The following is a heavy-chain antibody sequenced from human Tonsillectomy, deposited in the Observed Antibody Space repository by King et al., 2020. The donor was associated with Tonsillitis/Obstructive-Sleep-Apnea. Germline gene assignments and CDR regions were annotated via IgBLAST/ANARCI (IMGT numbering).Heavy chain of an antibody. CDR3: VKASFMEVGTRLFDY. D-gene: IGHD1-26*01. V-gene: IGHV3-9*01. CDR2: IRWNGGSV. J-gene: IGHJ4*02. CDR1: GFTFDDHA. Sequence: VQLVESGGGLVQPGRSLRLSCVASGFTFDDHAMHWVRQAPGKGLEWVSGIRWNGGSVGYGDSVKGRFTISRDNAKNSLYLQMNSLRAEDTAFYYCVKASFMEVGTRLFDYWGQGTLVTVSS.